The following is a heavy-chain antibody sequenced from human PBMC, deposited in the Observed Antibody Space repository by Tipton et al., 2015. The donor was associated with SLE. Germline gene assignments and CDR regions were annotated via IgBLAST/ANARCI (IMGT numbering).Heavy chain of an antibody. CDR3: ARHVGVAYYYAMDV. J-gene: IGHJ6*02. CDR2: ISYTETT. CDR1: GYSIRNGYH. V-gene: IGHV4-59*08. D-gene: IGHD2-15*01. Sequence: TLSLTCNVSGYSIRNGYHWSWLRQPPGKGLEWIGYISYTETTKYNPSLESRVIISVDTSKNQFSLRLSSVTAADTAMYYCARHVGVAYYYAMDVWGQGTTVVISS.